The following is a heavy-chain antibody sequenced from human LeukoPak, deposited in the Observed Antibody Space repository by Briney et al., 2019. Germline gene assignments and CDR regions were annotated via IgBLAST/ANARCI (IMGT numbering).Heavy chain of an antibody. V-gene: IGHV4-34*01. CDR3: ARVRRAFDI. J-gene: IGHJ3*02. D-gene: IGHD4-17*01. Sequence: SETLSLTCAVYGGSFSGYYWSWIRQPPGMGLEWIGEINHSGSTNYNPSLKSRVTISVDTSKNQFSLKLSSVTAADTAVYYCARVRRAFDIWGQGTMVTVSS. CDR1: GGSFSGYY. CDR2: INHSGST.